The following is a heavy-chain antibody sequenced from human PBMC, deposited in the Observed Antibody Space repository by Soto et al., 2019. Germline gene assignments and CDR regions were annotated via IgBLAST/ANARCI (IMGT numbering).Heavy chain of an antibody. V-gene: IGHV1-69*01. D-gene: IGHD4-17*01. Sequence: QVQLVQSGAEVKKPGSSVKVSCTASGGTFSSYAISWVRQAPGQGLEWMGGIIPIFGTANYAQKFQGRVTITADESTSTAYMELSSLRSEDTAVYYCARAVDYGDYTYYYYGMDVWGQGTTVTVSS. J-gene: IGHJ6*02. CDR1: GGTFSSYA. CDR2: IIPIFGTA. CDR3: ARAVDYGDYTYYYYGMDV.